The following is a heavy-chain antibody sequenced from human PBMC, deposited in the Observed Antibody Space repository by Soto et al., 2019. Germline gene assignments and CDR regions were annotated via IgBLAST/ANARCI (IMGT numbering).Heavy chain of an antibody. V-gene: IGHV3-30*05. Sequence: QVQLVESGGGVVQPGTSLRLSCVGSGFIFRSYVIHWVRQAPGQGLEWVALTSYDGSNTYYDDSVKGRFTISRDNSRNTVDLQMDSLRHEGTALYYCARWGTAGGVDGWGQGTLVSVSS. CDR3: ARWGTAGGVDG. CDR1: GFIFRSYV. D-gene: IGHD3-16*01. CDR2: TSYDGSNT. J-gene: IGHJ4*02.